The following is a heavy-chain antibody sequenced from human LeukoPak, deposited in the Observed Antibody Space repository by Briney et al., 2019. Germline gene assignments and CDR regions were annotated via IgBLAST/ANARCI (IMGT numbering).Heavy chain of an antibody. CDR3: TRGSWDCSSGSCYSNMNFDY. D-gene: IGHD2-15*01. CDR2: INPEKGDT. Sequence: ASVKVSCKASGYTFAGYYIHWVRRAPGQGLEWLGWINPEKGDTKSAQKFRDRVIMTTDTSLATAYMEVINLSSDDTAVYYCTRGSWDCSSGSCYSNMNFDYWGQGSLVTVSS. J-gene: IGHJ4*02. V-gene: IGHV1-2*02. CDR1: GYTFAGYY.